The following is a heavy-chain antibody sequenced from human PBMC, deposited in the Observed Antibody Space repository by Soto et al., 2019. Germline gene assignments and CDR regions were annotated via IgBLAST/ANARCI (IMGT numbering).Heavy chain of an antibody. J-gene: IGHJ4*02. CDR1: GFTFSSYA. CDR3: AREYSSSWYFDY. CDR2: ISYDGSNK. V-gene: IGHV3-30-3*01. Sequence: GGSLRLSCAASGFTFSSYAMHWVRQAPGKGLEWVAVISYDGSNKYYADSVKGRFTISRDNSKNTLYLQMNSLRAEDTAVYYCAREYSSSWYFDYWGQGTLVTVSS. D-gene: IGHD6-13*01.